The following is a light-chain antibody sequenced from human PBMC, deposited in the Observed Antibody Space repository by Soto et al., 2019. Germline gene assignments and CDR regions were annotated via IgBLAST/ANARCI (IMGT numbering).Light chain of an antibody. J-gene: IGLJ2*01. CDR2: DVS. Sequence: QSALTQPASVSGSPGQSITISCTGTSSDVGAYNYVSWYQQHPGKAPKLMIYDVSNRPSGVSNRFSGSKSGNTASLTISGLDAADEADYYCTPFTSASTHVSVVGTKLTVL. CDR3: TPFTSASTHV. CDR1: SSDVGAYNY. V-gene: IGLV2-14*01.